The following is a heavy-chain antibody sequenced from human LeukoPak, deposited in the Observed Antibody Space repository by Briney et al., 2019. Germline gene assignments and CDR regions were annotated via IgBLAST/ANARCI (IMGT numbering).Heavy chain of an antibody. CDR2: IYYSGTT. D-gene: IGHD6-13*01. Sequence: SVTVTLIRTESGRSISSYSWSWLQQPPGPALKLIRYIYYSGTTNYNPSLKSRVTISVDTSKNQFSLQLSSVTAADTAVYYCARGGSSWSTYYYYYMDVWGKGTTVTVSS. J-gene: IGHJ6*03. CDR1: GRSISSYS. V-gene: IGHV4-59*07. CDR3: ARGGSSWSTYYYYYMDV.